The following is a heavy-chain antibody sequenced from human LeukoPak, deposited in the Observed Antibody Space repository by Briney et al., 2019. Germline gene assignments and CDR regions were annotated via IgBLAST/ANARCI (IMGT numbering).Heavy chain of an antibody. V-gene: IGHV1-2*02. Sequence: GASVKVSCKASGYTFTGYYIHWVRQAPGQGLEWMGWINPNSGGTSYAPSFQGRATMTRDTSISTAYMELSRLRSDDTAVYYCARVLVIKEPADSFQHWGQGTLVTVSS. D-gene: IGHD3-22*01. CDR2: INPNSGGT. CDR3: ARVLVIKEPADSFQH. J-gene: IGHJ1*01. CDR1: GYTFTGYY.